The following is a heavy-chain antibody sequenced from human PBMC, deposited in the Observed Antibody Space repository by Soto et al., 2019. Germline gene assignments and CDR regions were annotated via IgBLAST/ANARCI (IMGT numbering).Heavy chain of an antibody. CDR3: ARRGSGGIAVAGTSFDY. D-gene: IGHD6-19*01. CDR1: GGSISSSSYY. Sequence: SETLSRTCTVSGGSISSSSYYWGWIRQPPGKGLEWIGTIYYSGSTYYNPSLKSRVTISVDTSKNQFSLKLSSVTAADTAVYYCARRGSGGIAVAGTSFDYWGQGTLVTVS. V-gene: IGHV4-39*01. CDR2: IYYSGST. J-gene: IGHJ4*02.